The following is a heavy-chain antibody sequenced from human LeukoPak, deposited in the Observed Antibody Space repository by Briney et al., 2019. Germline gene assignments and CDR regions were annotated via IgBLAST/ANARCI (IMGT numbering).Heavy chain of an antibody. CDR2: IIPSGGRT. D-gene: IGHD1-1*01. CDR3: ASGRGY. Sequence: ASVKVSCKTSGYTFGDFYIHWVRQAPGQGLEWKGIIIPSGGRTRYAQKFQGRLTMTRDMSTSTVHMELSSLTSEDTAIYYCASGRGYWGQGTLVIVSS. CDR1: GYTFGDFY. J-gene: IGHJ4*02. V-gene: IGHV1-46*01.